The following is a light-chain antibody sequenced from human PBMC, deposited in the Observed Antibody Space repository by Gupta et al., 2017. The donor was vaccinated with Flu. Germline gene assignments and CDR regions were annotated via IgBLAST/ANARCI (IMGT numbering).Light chain of an antibody. CDR1: SNAVGGYNF. CDR2: EVS. V-gene: IGLV2-14*01. Sequence: QSALTQPASGSGSPGPSSTVPCPGTSNAVGGYNFVSWYQQPPGQAPKLMIYEVSYRPSGVSYRFSGSKYGNTASLTISGLQAEEEADYYCSSKRSSSALAIFGGGTRLTVL. CDR3: SSKRSSSALAI. J-gene: IGLJ2*01.